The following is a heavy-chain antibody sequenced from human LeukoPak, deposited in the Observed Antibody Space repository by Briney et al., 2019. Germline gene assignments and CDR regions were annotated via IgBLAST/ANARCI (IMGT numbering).Heavy chain of an antibody. CDR1: GFTFSNYM. CDR3: AKDLGYCSSTSCL. J-gene: IGHJ4*02. V-gene: IGHV3-74*01. CDR2: IKSDGITI. D-gene: IGHD2-2*01. Sequence: GGSLRLSCAASGFTFSNYMMHWVRQAPGKGLVWVSRIKSDGITITYADSVKGRFTISRDNAKNTLYLQMNSLRAEDTAVYYCAKDLGYCSSTSCLWGQGTLVTVSS.